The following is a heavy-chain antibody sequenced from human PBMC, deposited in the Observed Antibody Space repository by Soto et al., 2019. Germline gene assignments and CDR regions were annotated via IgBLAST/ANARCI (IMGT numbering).Heavy chain of an antibody. CDR2: IYWDDDK. D-gene: IGHD6-13*01. CDR3: AHLSSWYVRIDY. CDR1: GFSLSTSGVG. Sequence: QITLKESGPTLVKPTQTLTLPCTFSGFSLSTSGVGVGWIRQPPGKALEWLALIYWDDDKSYSPSLKSRIPITKHTANNQVVLTMTNMDPVDTATYYCAHLSSWYVRIDYWGQGTLVTVSS. V-gene: IGHV2-5*02. J-gene: IGHJ4*02.